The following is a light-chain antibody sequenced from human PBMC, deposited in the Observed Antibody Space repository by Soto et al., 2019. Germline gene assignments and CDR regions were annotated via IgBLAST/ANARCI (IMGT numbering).Light chain of an antibody. J-gene: IGLJ1*01. CDR1: SSDVGTYNY. Sequence: QSALTQPASVSGSPGQSITISCTGTSSDVGTYNYVSWYQQHPGKAPKLMIYEVSNRPSGVSNRFSGSKSGNTASLTISGLQAEDEADYYCGSYTSSSTYVFXTGTKGTVL. CDR3: GSYTSSSTYV. V-gene: IGLV2-14*01. CDR2: EVS.